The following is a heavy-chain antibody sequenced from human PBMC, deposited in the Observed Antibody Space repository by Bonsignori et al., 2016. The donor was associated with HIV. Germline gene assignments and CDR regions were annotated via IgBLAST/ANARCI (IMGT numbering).Heavy chain of an antibody. Sequence: QLRLQESGPGLVKPSETLSLTCNVSGGSMRSSSYYWGWIRAAPRKGAWRWVGSLHSSGTTYFNPSLKSRVTISADMSKNQFFLNLSSVTAADTAVYFCALCTISHYYMDVWGKGNTVAVSS. CDR1: GGSMRSSSYY. J-gene: IGHJ6*03. V-gene: IGHV4-39*01. CDR2: LHSSGTT. CDR3: ALCTISHYYMDV.